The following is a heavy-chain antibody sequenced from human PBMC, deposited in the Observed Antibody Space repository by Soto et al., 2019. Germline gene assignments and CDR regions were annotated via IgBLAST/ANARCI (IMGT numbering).Heavy chain of an antibody. D-gene: IGHD6-19*01. Sequence: ASVKVSCKASGYTFTSYDINWVRQATGQGLEWMGWMNPNSGNAGYAQKFQGRVTMTRNTSISTAYMELSSLRSEDTAVYYCARSYSSGWYLVFSVGHYGMDVWGQGTTVTVSS. V-gene: IGHV1-8*01. J-gene: IGHJ6*02. CDR1: GYTFTSYD. CDR3: ARSYSSGWYLVFSVGHYGMDV. CDR2: MNPNSGNA.